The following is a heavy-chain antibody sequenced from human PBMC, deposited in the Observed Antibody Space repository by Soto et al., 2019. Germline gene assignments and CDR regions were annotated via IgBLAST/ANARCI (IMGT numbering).Heavy chain of an antibody. CDR1: GGTVSRYA. CDR3: ARGSGTRYYCYGMDV. Sequence: SVKVSCKASGGTVSRYAISWVGQAPGQGLEWMGGIIPIFGTANYAQKFQGRVTITADESTSTAYMELSSLRSEDTAVYYCARGSGTRYYCYGMDVWGQGTTVTVSS. CDR2: IIPIFGTA. D-gene: IGHD1-1*01. V-gene: IGHV1-69*13. J-gene: IGHJ6*02.